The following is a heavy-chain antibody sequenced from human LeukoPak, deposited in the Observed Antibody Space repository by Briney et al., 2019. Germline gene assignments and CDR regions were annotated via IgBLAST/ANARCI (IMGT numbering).Heavy chain of an antibody. J-gene: IGHJ6*02. CDR2: IYYSGST. Sequence: SETLSLTCTVSGGSISSYYWSWIRQPPGKGLEWIGYIYYSGSTNYNPSPKSRVTISVDTSKNQFSLKLSSVTAADTAVYYCARQPHRYYGMDVWGQGTTVTVSS. V-gene: IGHV4-59*08. CDR1: GGSISSYY. D-gene: IGHD2-21*01. CDR3: ARQPHRYYGMDV.